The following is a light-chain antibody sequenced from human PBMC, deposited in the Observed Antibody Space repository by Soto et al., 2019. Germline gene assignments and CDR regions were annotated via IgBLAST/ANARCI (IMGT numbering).Light chain of an antibody. Sequence: QCALTQPASVSGSPGEWITISCTGTSSDVGGYNYVSWYQQYPGKAPKLMIYDVSNRPSGVSNRFSGSKSGNTASLTISGLQAEDEADYYCSSYTTSNTFYVFGTGTKVTVL. CDR3: SSYTTSNTFYV. V-gene: IGLV2-14*03. CDR2: DVS. J-gene: IGLJ1*01. CDR1: SSDVGGYNY.